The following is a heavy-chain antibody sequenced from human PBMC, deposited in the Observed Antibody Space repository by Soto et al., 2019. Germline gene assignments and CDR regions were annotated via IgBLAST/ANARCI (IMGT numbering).Heavy chain of an antibody. CDR3: ARGDSSSWYRGYYYYGMDV. CDR2: ISSSSSYI. CDR1: GFTFSSYS. Sequence: GGSLRLSCAASGFTFSSYSMNWVRQAPGKGLEWVSSISSSSSYIYYADSVKGRFTISRDNAKNSLYLQMNSLRAEDTAVYYCARGDSSSWYRGYYYYGMDVWGQGTTVTVSS. D-gene: IGHD6-13*01. V-gene: IGHV3-21*01. J-gene: IGHJ6*02.